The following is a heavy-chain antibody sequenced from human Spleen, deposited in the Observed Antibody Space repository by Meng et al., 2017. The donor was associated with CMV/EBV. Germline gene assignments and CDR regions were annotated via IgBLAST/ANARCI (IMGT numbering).Heavy chain of an antibody. CDR1: GGSISSGGYY. D-gene: IGHD5-18*01. CDR2: IYYSGST. V-gene: IGHV4-31*03. J-gene: IGHJ4*02. CDR3: ARGGGYSYGLDY. Sequence: CTVSGGSISSGGYYWSWIRQHPGKGLEWIGYIYYSGSTYYNPSLKSRVTISVDTSKNQFSLKLSSVTAADTAVYYCARGGGYSYGLDYWGQGTLVTVSS.